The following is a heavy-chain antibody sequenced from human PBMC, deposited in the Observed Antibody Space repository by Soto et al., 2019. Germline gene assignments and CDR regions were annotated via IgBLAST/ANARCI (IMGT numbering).Heavy chain of an antibody. V-gene: IGHV4-39*01. CDR3: ARGPLLYDILTGYYKVGYYYYGMDV. J-gene: IGHJ6*02. CDR1: GGSISSSSYY. Sequence: SETLSLTCNVSGGSISSSSYYWGWIRQPPGKGLEWIANIYYGGSTYYNPSLKSRVTISVDTSKNQFSLKLSSVTAADTAVYYCARGPLLYDILTGYYKVGYYYYGMDVWGQGTTVTVSS. D-gene: IGHD3-9*01. CDR2: IYYGGST.